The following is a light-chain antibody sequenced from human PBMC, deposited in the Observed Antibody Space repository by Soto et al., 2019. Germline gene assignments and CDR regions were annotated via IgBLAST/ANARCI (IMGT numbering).Light chain of an antibody. Sequence: DIPMTQSPSSLSASVGDRVTITCQASHDITSFLNWYQHKPGRAPKLLIYDASILEAGVPTRFSGSGSGTHFTFTISSLPPEDVATYYCHHCDYPPIFGPGTTVDFK. V-gene: IGKV1-33*01. CDR2: DAS. CDR1: HDITSF. J-gene: IGKJ3*01. CDR3: HHCDYPPI.